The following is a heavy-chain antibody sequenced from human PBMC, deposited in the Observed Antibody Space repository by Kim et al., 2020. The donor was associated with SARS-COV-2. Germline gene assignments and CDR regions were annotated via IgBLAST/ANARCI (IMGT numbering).Heavy chain of an antibody. CDR1: GFTFSTDG. CDR3: AKAVLRGVNYYYYGMDV. J-gene: IGHJ6*02. D-gene: IGHD3-10*01. CDR2: ISYDGSKN. Sequence: GGSLRLSCAVSGFTFSTDGMYWVRQAPGKGLEWVAVISYDGSKNYYADSVKGRFSISRDNSKNTLFLQMNSLRAEDTAVYYCAKAVLRGVNYYYYGMDVCGQGTTVTVSS. V-gene: IGHV3-30*18.